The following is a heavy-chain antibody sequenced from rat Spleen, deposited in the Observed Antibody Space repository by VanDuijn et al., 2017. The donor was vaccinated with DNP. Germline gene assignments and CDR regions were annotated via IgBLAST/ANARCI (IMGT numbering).Heavy chain of an antibody. J-gene: IGHJ4*01. CDR3: ARGILRLHAMDA. V-gene: IGHV5-31*01. D-gene: IGHD1-6*01. CDR2: ITSSGGST. CDR1: GFTFNKYW. Sequence: EVQLVESGGDLVQPGRSLKLSCVASGFTFNKYWMTWIRQVPGKGLEWVAAITSSGGSTYYPDSVKGRFTISRDNAKSTLYLQMNSLRSEDMATYYCARGILRLHAMDAWGQGTSVTVSS.